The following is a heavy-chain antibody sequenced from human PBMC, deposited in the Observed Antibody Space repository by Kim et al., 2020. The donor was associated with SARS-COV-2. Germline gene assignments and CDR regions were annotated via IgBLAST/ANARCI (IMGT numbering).Heavy chain of an antibody. J-gene: IGHJ6*02. D-gene: IGHD3-10*01. V-gene: IGHV3-49*03. CDR3: TRDITGWFGDPNEYYYGMDV. CDR1: GFTFGDYA. Sequence: GGSLRLSCTASGFTFGDYAMSWFRQAPGKGLEWVGFIRSKAYGGTTEYAASVKGRFTISRDDSKSIAYLQMNSLKTEDTAVYYCTRDITGWFGDPNEYYYGMDVWGQGTTVTVSS. CDR2: IRSKAYGGTT.